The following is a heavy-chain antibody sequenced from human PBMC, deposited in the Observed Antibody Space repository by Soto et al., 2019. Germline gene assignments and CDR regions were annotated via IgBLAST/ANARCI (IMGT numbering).Heavy chain of an antibody. CDR3: TGITSFRGMDV. J-gene: IGHJ6*02. D-gene: IGHD3-10*01. V-gene: IGHV6-1*01. CDR2: TYYRSKWNN. Sequence: SQTLSLPCAISGDSVSSNRSACNFIRQSPSRGLEWLGRTYYRSKWNNDYALSVKRRITINPDTPKNQVSLHLYSVTPEDTAVYYCTGITSFRGMDVWGQGTPVTVSS. CDR1: GDSVSSNRSA.